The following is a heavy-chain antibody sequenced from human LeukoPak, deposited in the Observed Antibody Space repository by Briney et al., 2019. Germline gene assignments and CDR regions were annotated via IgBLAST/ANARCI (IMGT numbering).Heavy chain of an antibody. CDR3: ARDYYDSSGYYYFQH. CDR2: INPSGGST. V-gene: IGHV1-46*01. D-gene: IGHD3-22*01. J-gene: IGHJ1*01. CDR1: GYTFTSYY. Sequence: ASVKVSCKASGYTFTSYYMHWVRQAPGQGLEWMGTINPSGGSTSYAQKLQGRVTMTRDTSTSTVYMELSSLRSEDTAVYYCARDYYDSSGYYYFQHWGQGTLVTVSS.